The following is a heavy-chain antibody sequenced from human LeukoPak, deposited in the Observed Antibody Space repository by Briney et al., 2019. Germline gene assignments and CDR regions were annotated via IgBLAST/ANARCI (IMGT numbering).Heavy chain of an antibody. CDR2: INPNSGGT. Sequence: ASVKVSCKASGYTFTGYYMHWVRQAPGQGLEWMGWINPNSGGTNYAQKFQGRVTMTRDTSISTAYMELSRLRSDDTAVYYCARDLDYDFWSGRNDYWGQGTLVTVSS. V-gene: IGHV1-2*02. CDR1: GYTFTGYY. D-gene: IGHD3-3*01. J-gene: IGHJ4*02. CDR3: ARDLDYDFWSGRNDY.